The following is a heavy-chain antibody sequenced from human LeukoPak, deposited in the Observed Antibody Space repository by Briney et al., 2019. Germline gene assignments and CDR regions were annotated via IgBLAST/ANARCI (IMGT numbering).Heavy chain of an antibody. CDR1: GGSIRSGY. CDR3: ATKHLYSDGFDI. CDR2: IYTSGRT. J-gene: IGHJ3*02. D-gene: IGHD2-2*02. V-gene: IGHV4-4*07. Sequence: SETLSLTCTVSGGSIRSGYCSWIRQPAGKGLEWMGRIYTSGRTDYNPSLRSRVTMSSDTSKNQFSLKLTSLTAADTAVYYCATKHLYSDGFDIWGQGTMVTVSS.